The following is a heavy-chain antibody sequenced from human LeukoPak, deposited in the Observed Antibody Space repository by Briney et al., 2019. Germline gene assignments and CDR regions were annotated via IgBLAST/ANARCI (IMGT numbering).Heavy chain of an antibody. Sequence: GGSLRLSCAASGFTFSSYAMHWVRQAPGKGLEWVAVISYDGSNKYYADSVKGRFTISRDNSKNTLYLQMNSLRAEDTAVYYCARDQLPHANWFDPWGQGTLVTVSS. CDR1: GFTFSSYA. D-gene: IGHD2-2*01. J-gene: IGHJ5*02. V-gene: IGHV3-30-3*01. CDR3: ARDQLPHANWFDP. CDR2: ISYDGSNK.